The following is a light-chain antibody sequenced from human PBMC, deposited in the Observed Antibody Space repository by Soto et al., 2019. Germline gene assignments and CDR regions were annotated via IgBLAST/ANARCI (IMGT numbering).Light chain of an antibody. CDR3: QSYDTSLSGAWV. V-gene: IGLV1-40*01. Sequence: QPVLTQPPSVSGAPGQRITISCTGSPSNIGAGFDVHWYQQFPGTAPKLLIYGTTSRPSGVPDRFSGSQSGTSASLAITGLQAGDEADYYCQSYDTSLSGAWVFGGGTKVTVL. CDR2: GTT. CDR1: PSNIGAGFD. J-gene: IGLJ3*02.